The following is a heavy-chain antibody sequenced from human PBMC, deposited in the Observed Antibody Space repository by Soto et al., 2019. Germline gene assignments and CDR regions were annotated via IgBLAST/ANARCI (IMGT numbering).Heavy chain of an antibody. Sequence: ASVKVSCKASGYTFTSYGISWVRQAPGQGLEWMGWISAYNGNTNYAQKLQGRVTMTTDTSTSTAYMELRSLRSDDTAVYYCARDRVDIVATTRGYYYGMDVWGQGTTVTVSS. CDR3: ARDRVDIVATTRGYYYGMDV. D-gene: IGHD5-12*01. CDR2: ISAYNGNT. V-gene: IGHV1-18*04. J-gene: IGHJ6*02. CDR1: GYTFTSYG.